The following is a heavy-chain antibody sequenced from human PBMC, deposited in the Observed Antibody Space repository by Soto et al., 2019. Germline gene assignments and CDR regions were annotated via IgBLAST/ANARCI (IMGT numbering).Heavy chain of an antibody. V-gene: IGHV4-4*07. CDR3: PREAGVAGTDSWLES. D-gene: IGHD6-19*01. J-gene: IGHJ5*02. CDR1: GAFISGYY. CDR2: IYTSGST. Sequence: PSETLSLTCTVSGAFISGYYWSWIRQPAGEGLEWIERIYTSGSTKYSPSLKSRATMSVDTSKKQFSLKLHSVTAADTAVYYCPREAGVAGTDSWLESWRQGPM.